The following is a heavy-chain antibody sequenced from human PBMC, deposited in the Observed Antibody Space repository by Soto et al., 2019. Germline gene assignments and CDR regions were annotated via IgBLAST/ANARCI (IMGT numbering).Heavy chain of an antibody. CDR2: IVVGSGNT. Sequence: QMQLVQSGPEVKKPGTSVKVSCKASGFTFTSSAMQWVRQARGQRLEWIGWIVVGSGNTNYAQKFQERVTITRDMSTSTAYMELSSMRSEDTAVYYCAAVPHYDSSGYYYYYYGMDVWGQGTTVTVSS. D-gene: IGHD3-22*01. CDR1: GFTFTSSA. V-gene: IGHV1-58*02. CDR3: AAVPHYDSSGYYYYYYGMDV. J-gene: IGHJ6*02.